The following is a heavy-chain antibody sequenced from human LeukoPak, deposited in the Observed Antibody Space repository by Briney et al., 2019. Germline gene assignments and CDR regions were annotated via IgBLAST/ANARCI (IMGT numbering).Heavy chain of an antibody. CDR2: IYPGDSDT. CDR1: GYSFTNYW. D-gene: IGHD2-15*01. J-gene: IGHJ4*02. V-gene: IGHV5-51*01. CDR3: ARRASATVDLDY. Sequence: PGESLKISCKGSGYSFTNYWIAWVRQMPGKGLEWMGIIYPGDSDTRYSPSFQGQVTISADKSISTAYLHWTSLKASDTAMYYCARRASATVDLDYWGQGTLVTVSS.